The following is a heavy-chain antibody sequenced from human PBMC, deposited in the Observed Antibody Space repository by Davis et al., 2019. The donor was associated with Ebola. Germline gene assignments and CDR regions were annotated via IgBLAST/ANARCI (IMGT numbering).Heavy chain of an antibody. CDR1: GGTFSSYA. D-gene: IGHD6-6*01. J-gene: IGHJ6*02. CDR3: AREPASSTSNYYYGMDV. V-gene: IGHV1-69*04. CDR2: IIPILGIA. Sequence: SVKVSCKASGGTFSSYAISWVRQAPGQGLEWMGRIIPILGIANYAQKFQGRVTITADKSTSTVYMELSSLRSEDTAVYYCAREPASSTSNYYYGMDVWGQGTTVTVSS.